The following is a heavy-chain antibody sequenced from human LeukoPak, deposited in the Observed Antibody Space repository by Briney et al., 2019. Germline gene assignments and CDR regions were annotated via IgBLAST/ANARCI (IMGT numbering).Heavy chain of an antibody. CDR3: ARQPMGAARRPWWFDP. J-gene: IGHJ5*02. Sequence: KPSETLSLTCTTSGASISNYHWNWIRQPPGKGLEWIGHVYYSGSTNYNPSLKSRVTISVDTSKNQFSLKLTSVTAADTAVYYCARQPMGAARRPWWFDPWGQGTLVTVSS. V-gene: IGHV4-59*01. CDR1: GASISNYH. D-gene: IGHD2-15*01. CDR2: VYYSGST.